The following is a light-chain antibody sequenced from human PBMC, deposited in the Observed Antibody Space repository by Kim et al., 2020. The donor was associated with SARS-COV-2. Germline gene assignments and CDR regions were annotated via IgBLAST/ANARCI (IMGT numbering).Light chain of an antibody. CDR3: QQYGNSPRT. J-gene: IGKJ2*01. CDR1: QSGGSSY. CDR2: GAS. Sequence: LSPGERATLSCRASQSGGSSYLAWFHQKPGQAPRLLIYGASSRATGIPDRFSGSGSGTDFTLTISRLEPEDFAVYFCQQYGNSPRTFGQGTKLEI. V-gene: IGKV3-20*01.